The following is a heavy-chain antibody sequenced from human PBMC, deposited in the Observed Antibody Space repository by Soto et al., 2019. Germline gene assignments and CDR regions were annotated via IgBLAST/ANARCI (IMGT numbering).Heavy chain of an antibody. CDR3: ARDEGYSYGLDY. CDR1: GYTFTGYY. D-gene: IGHD5-18*01. V-gene: IGHV1-2*04. J-gene: IGHJ4*02. CDR2: INPNSGGT. Sequence: GASVQVYCKASGYTFTGYYMHWVRQAPGQGLEWMGWINPNSGGTNYAQKFQGWVTMTRDTSISTAYMELSRLRSDDTAVYYCARDEGYSYGLDYWGQGTLVTVSS.